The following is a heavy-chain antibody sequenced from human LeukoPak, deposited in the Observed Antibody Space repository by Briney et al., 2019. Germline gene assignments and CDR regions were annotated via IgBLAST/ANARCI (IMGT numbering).Heavy chain of an antibody. V-gene: IGHV6-1*01. CDR1: GDIVSSNSAA. D-gene: IGHD1-1*01. Sequence: SQTLSLTCAISGDIVSSNSAAWNWIRQSPSRGLEWLGRTYYRSKWYTYYAASVKSRIAINRDTSKNQFSLQLNSVTPEDTAVYYCARSTGPIDYWGQGTLVTVS. J-gene: IGHJ4*02. CDR2: TYYRSKWYT. CDR3: ARSTGPIDY.